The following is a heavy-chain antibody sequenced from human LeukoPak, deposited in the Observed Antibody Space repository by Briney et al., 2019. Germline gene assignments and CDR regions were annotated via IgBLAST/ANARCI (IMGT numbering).Heavy chain of an antibody. V-gene: IGHV1-69*01. CDR1: GGTFSSYA. J-gene: IGHJ5*02. CDR3: ARGFTMIGWFDP. D-gene: IGHD3-22*01. Sequence: SVKVSCKASGGTFSSYAISWVRQAPGQGLEWMGGIIPIFGTANYAQKFQGRVTITADESTSTAYMELSSLRSEDTAVYYCARGFTMIGWFDPWGQGTLVTVSS. CDR2: IIPIFGTA.